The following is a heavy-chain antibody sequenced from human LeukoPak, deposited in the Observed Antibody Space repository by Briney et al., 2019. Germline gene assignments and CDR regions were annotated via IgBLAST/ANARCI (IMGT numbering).Heavy chain of an antibody. CDR1: GGSIINYF. V-gene: IGHV4-59*08. J-gene: IGHJ3*01. CDR2: ISDSGNT. CDR3: ARRTALKNAFDL. Sequence: PSATLSLTCAVSGGSIINYFWGWIRQPPGKGLEFIGYISDSGNTNYSPSLKSRLTISVDTSKNQFSLRLGSLSAADTAVYYCARRTALKNAFDLWGQGTMVTVSS.